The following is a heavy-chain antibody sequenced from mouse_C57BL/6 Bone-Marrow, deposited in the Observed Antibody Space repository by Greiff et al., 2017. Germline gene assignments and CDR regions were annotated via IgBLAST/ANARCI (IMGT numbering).Heavy chain of an antibody. J-gene: IGHJ1*03. CDR1: GYTFTSYW. V-gene: IGHV1-64*01. Sequence: QVQLKQPGAELVKPGASVKLSCKASGYTFTSYWMHWVKQRPGQGLEWIGMIHPNSGSTNYNEKFKSKATLTVDKSSSTAYMQLSSLTSEDSAVYYCARSGTGGYFDVWGTGTTVTVSS. CDR3: ARSGTGGYFDV. D-gene: IGHD4-1*01. CDR2: IHPNSGST.